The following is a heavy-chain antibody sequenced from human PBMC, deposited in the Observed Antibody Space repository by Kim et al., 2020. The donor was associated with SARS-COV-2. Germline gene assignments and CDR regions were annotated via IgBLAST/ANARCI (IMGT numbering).Heavy chain of an antibody. V-gene: IGHV3-30*07. J-gene: IGHJ4*02. D-gene: IGHD5-18*01. Sequence: NADSGKGRVTISRDNSKNTRYLQMNSLRAEDTAVYYCARRGYTAILYYFAYWGQGTLVTVSS. CDR3: ARRGYTAILYYFAY.